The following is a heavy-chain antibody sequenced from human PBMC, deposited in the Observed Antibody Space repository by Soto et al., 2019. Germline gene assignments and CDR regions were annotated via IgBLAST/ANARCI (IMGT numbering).Heavy chain of an antibody. V-gene: IGHV4-30-4*01. CDR2: ISYSGST. Sequence: QVQLQESGPGLVEPSQTLSLTCTVSGGSISSGDYYWSGIRQPPGKGLEWIGYISYSGSTYYKSSLKSRVIISIDTSKNQFSMKLSSVTAADTAVYYCARKGWPDVFDIWGQGAMVTVSS. J-gene: IGHJ3*02. CDR1: GGSISSGDYY. CDR3: ARKGWPDVFDI.